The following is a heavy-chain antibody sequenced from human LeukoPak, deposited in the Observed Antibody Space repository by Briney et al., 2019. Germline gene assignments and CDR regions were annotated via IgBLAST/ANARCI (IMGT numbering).Heavy chain of an antibody. CDR1: GYTFTGYY. CDR2: INPNSGGT. D-gene: IGHD3-9*01. CDR3: PRHLSELRYVDWLSSYYYYMDV. V-gene: IGHV1-2*02. J-gene: IGHJ6*03. Sequence: ASVKVSCKASGYTFTGYYMHWVRQAPGQGLEWMGWINPNSGGTNYAQKFQGRVTMTRDTSISTAYMELSRLRSDYPAVYYCPRHLSELRYVDWLSSYYYYMDVWGKGTTVTISS.